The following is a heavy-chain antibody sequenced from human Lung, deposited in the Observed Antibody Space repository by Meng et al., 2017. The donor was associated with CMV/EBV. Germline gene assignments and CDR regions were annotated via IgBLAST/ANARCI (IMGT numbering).Heavy chain of an antibody. Sequence: LSLTXAASGFTFSSYWMSWVRQAPGKGLEWVANIKQDGSEKYYVDSVKGRFTISRDNAKNSLYLQMNSLRAEDTAVYYCARVSAFSGWYFDLWGRGTLVTVSS. CDR3: ARVSAFSGWYFDL. J-gene: IGHJ2*01. V-gene: IGHV3-7*01. CDR1: GFTFSSYW. CDR2: IKQDGSEK. D-gene: IGHD3-3*01.